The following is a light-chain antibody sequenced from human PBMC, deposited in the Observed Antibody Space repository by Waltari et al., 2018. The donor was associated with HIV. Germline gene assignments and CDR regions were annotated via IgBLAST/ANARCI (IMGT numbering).Light chain of an antibody. CDR2: EVS. J-gene: IGLJ3*02. CDR3: CSYASSSSYVM. CDR1: SRAVGIYNL. Sequence: QSALTQPASVSGSPGQSIPIPCTGTSRAVGIYNLFSWYQQYPGKAPKLMIYEVSQRPSGVSNRFSGSKSGNTASLTISGLQAEDEADYYCCSYASSSSYVMFGGGTKLTVL. V-gene: IGLV2-23*02.